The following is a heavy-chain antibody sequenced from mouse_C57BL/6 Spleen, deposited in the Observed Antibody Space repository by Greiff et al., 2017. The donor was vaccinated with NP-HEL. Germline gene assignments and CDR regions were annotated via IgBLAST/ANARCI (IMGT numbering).Heavy chain of an antibody. CDR2: IYPRSGNT. CDR1: GYTFTSYG. Sequence: QVQLQQSGAELARPGASVKLSCKASGYTFTSYGISWVKQRTGQGLEWIGEIYPRSGNTYYNEKFKGKATLTADKSSSTAYMELRSLTSEDSAVYFCARDYGSSPPWYFDVWGTGTTVTVSS. V-gene: IGHV1-81*01. J-gene: IGHJ1*03. D-gene: IGHD1-1*01. CDR3: ARDYGSSPPWYFDV.